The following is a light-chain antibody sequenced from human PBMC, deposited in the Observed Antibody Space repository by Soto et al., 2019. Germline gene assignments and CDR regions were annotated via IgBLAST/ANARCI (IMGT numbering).Light chain of an antibody. J-gene: IGKJ5*01. CDR2: DAS. Sequence: EIVLTQSPAILSVSPGERATLSCRASQSISRSLAWYQQKPGQAPRLLISDASTRATGIPARFSGSGSGTEFTLTISSLQSEDFATYYCQQSYTTPITFGQGTRLEIK. V-gene: IGKV3-15*01. CDR3: QQSYTTPIT. CDR1: QSISRS.